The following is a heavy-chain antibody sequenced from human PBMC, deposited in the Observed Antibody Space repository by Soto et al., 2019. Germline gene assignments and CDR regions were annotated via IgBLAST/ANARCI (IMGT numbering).Heavy chain of an antibody. CDR2: INAGNGNT. CDR1: GYTFTSYA. J-gene: IGHJ4*02. D-gene: IGHD6-19*01. CDR3: ARDLGGWTDY. Sequence: QVQLVQSGAEVKKPGASVKVSCKASGYTFTSYAMQWVRQAPGQRLEWMGWINAGNGNTKYSQKFQGRVTITGDTSASTAYMELSSRRSEDTAVYYCARDLGGWTDYWGQGTLVTVSS. V-gene: IGHV1-3*01.